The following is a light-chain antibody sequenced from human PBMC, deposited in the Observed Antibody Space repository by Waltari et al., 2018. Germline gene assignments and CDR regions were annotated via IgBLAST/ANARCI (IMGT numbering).Light chain of an antibody. Sequence: NFMLTQPHSVSESPGKTVTISCTGSSGSIASNYVQWYQQRPGSATTTVIYEDNQRPSGVPDRFSGSIDSSSNSASLTISGLKTEDEADYYCQSYDSSTLWVFGGGTKLTVL. CDR1: SGSIASNY. V-gene: IGLV6-57*02. CDR3: QSYDSSTLWV. CDR2: EDN. J-gene: IGLJ3*02.